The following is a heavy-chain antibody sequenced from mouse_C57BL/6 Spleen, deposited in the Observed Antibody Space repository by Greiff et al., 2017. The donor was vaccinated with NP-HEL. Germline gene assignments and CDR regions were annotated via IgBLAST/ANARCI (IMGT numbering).Heavy chain of an antibody. CDR1: GYSITSGYY. Sequence: EVQLQESGPGLVKPSQSLSLTCSVTGYSITSGYYWNWIRQFPGNKLEWMGYISYDGSNNYNPSLINRISITRDTSKNQFFLKLNSVTTEDTATYYCARDDYEYAMDYWGQGTSVTVSS. J-gene: IGHJ4*01. CDR2: ISYDGSN. CDR3: ARDDYEYAMDY. V-gene: IGHV3-6*01. D-gene: IGHD2-4*01.